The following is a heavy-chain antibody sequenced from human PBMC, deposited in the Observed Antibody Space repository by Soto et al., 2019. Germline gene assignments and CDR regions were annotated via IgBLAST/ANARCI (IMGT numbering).Heavy chain of an antibody. V-gene: IGHV1-69*13. CDR3: ARLRQLPPNYYFDY. D-gene: IGHD2-2*01. CDR2: IIPIFGTA. Sequence: ASVKVSCKASGGTFSSYAISWVRQAPGQGLEWMGGIIPIFGTANYAQKFQGRVTITADESTSTAYMELSSLRSEDTAVYYCARLRQLPPNYYFDYWGQGTLVTVSS. CDR1: GGTFSSYA. J-gene: IGHJ4*02.